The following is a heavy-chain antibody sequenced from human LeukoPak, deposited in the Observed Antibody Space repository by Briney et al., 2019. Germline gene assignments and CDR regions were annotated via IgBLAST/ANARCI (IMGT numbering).Heavy chain of an antibody. CDR3: ARGKQQLATIDY. CDR1: GGSISSGSYY. V-gene: IGHV4-61*02. Sequence: SETLSLTCTVSGGSISSGSYYWSWIRQPAGKGLEWIGRIYTSGSTNYNPSLKSRVTISVDTSKNQFSLKLSSVTAADTAVYYCARGKQQLATIDYWGQGTLVTVSS. J-gene: IGHJ4*02. CDR2: IYTSGST. D-gene: IGHD6-13*01.